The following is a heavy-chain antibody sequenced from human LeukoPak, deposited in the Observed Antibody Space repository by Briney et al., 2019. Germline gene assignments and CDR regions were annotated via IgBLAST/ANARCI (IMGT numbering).Heavy chain of an antibody. CDR3: AFRPSYYYDSSGPGVDY. J-gene: IGHJ4*02. D-gene: IGHD3-22*01. CDR1: NYNFTNYG. CDR2: INPKNGVL. V-gene: IGHV1-8*01. Sequence: ASVKVSCKAANYNFTNYGITWVRQAPGQGLEWMGWINPKNGVLNYEQKLQGRVTMTRNTSISTAYMELSSLRSEDTAVYYCAFRPSYYYDSSGPGVDYWGQGTLVTVSS.